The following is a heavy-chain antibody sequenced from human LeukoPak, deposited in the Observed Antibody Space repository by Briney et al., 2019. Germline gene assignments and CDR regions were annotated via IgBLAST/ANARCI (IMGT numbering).Heavy chain of an antibody. CDR1: GYTFTSYD. V-gene: IGHV1-8*03. D-gene: IGHD1-26*01. J-gene: IGHJ4*02. CDR3: ARGKWELLYYYFDY. CDR2: MNPNSGNT. Sequence: ASVKVSCKASGYTFTSYDINWVRQATGQGLEWMGWMNPNSGNTGYAQKFQGRVTITRNTSISTAYMELSSLRSEDTAVYYCARGKWELLYYYFDYWDQGTLVTVSS.